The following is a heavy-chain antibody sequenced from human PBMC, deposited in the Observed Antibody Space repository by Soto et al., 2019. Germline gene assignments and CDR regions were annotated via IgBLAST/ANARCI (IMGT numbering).Heavy chain of an antibody. V-gene: IGHV3-9*01. CDR3: TKARLWGGDGYNSYYYNAMDV. J-gene: IGHJ6*02. D-gene: IGHD3-16*01. CDR2: ISWNSGRI. CDR1: GFTFDDYA. Sequence: MQLVESGGGLVQPGMSLRLSCAASGFTFDDYAMYWVRQVPGKGLEWVSGISWNSGRIGYADSVKGRFTISRDNAKNSLYLQMNSLRPEDTALYYCTKARLWGGDGYNSYYYNAMDVWGQGTTVTVSS.